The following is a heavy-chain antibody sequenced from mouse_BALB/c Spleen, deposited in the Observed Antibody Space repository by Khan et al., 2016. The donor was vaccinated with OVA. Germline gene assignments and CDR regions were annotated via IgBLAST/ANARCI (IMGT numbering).Heavy chain of an antibody. D-gene: IGHD1-1*01. J-gene: IGHJ2*01. V-gene: IGHV1-20*02. CDR1: GYSFTGYF. CDR2: INPHIGET. Sequence: VQLQQSGPELVKPGASVKISCKASGYSFTGYFMNWVMQSPGKSLEWIGRINPHIGETFYNQKFKGQATLTVDDSSSTAYMELRSLASEDSAVYYCTRIDRSDFDYWGQGTTLTVSS. CDR3: TRIDRSDFDY.